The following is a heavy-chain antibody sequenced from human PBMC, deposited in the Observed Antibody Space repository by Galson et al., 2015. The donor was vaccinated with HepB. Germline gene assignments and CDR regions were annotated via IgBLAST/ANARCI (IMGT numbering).Heavy chain of an antibody. Sequence: SVKVSCKASGGTFSSYAISWVRQAPGQGLEWMGGIIPIFGTANYAQKFQGRVTITADKSTSTAYMELSSLRSEDTAVYYCARDEGYYYDSSGHGRPFQHWGQGTLVTVSS. CDR1: GGTFSSYA. V-gene: IGHV1-69*06. CDR2: IIPIFGTA. D-gene: IGHD3-22*01. CDR3: ARDEGYYYDSSGHGRPFQH. J-gene: IGHJ1*01.